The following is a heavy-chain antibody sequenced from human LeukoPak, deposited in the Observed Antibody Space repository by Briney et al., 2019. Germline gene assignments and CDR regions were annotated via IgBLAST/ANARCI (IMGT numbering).Heavy chain of an antibody. CDR3: ARGRATDFFDY. V-gene: IGHV1-2*02. Sequence: ASVKVSCKASGYTFTGHYRHWVRQALGQGLEWMGWINLHSGGTNYAQNFQGRVIMTGDTSISTAYMELSRLRSDDTAVYYCARGRATDFFDYWGQGTLVTVSS. CDR1: GYTFTGHY. J-gene: IGHJ4*02. D-gene: IGHD1-26*01. CDR2: INLHSGGT.